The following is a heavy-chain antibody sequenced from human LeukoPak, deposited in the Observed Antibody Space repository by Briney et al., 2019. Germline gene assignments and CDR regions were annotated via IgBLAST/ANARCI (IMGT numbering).Heavy chain of an antibody. V-gene: IGHV4-34*01. CDR1: GGSFSGYY. CDR2: INHSGST. J-gene: IGHJ4*02. CDR3: ARGSPGDGSGSYYPYYFDY. D-gene: IGHD3-10*01. Sequence: PSETLSLTCAVYGGSFSGYYWSWIRQPPGKGLEWIGEINHSGSTNYNPSLKGRVTISVDTSKNQFSLKLSSVTAADTAVYYCARGSPGDGSGSYYPYYFDYWGQGTLVTVSS.